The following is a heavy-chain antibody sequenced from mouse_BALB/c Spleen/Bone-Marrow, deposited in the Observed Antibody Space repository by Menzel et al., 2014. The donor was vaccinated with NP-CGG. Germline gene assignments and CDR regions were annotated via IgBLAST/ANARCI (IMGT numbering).Heavy chain of an antibody. CDR3: ARGTNWDGEGYYYAMDY. CDR2: ILPSIGRT. Sequence: VQLQQSGSELRSPGSSVKLSCKDFDSEVFPIAYMSWVRQKPGHGFEWIGDILPSIGRTIYGEKFEDKATLDADTVSNTAYLELNSLTSGDSAIYYCARGTNWDGEGYYYAMDYWGQGTSVTVSS. D-gene: IGHD4-1*01. CDR1: DSEVFPIAY. J-gene: IGHJ4*01. V-gene: IGHV15-2*02.